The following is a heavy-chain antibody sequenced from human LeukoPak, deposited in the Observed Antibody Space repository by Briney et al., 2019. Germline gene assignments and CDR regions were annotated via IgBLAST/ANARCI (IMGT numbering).Heavy chain of an antibody. J-gene: IGHJ4*02. CDR1: GFTFSTYY. D-gene: IGHD5-18*01. CDR2: ISPDGSAT. Sequence: PGGSLRLSCAASGFTFSTYYILWVRQAPGKGLVWVSRISPDGSATKYADSVKGRFTVSRDNVKKTLYLQMNSLRADDTAVYYCARAGYSYGLDSWGQGTLVTVSS. V-gene: IGHV3-74*03. CDR3: ARAGYSYGLDS.